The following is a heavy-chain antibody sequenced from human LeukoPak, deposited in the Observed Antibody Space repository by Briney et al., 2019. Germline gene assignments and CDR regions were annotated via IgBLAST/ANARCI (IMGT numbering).Heavy chain of an antibody. J-gene: IGHJ3*02. CDR3: ARRDCSGGSCYDDAFDI. V-gene: IGHV1-8*01. CDR2: MNPNSGNT. CDR1: GYTFTSYD. Sequence: ASVKVSCKASGYTFTSYDINWVRQATRQGLEWMGWMNPNSGNTGYAQKFQGRVTMTRNTSISTAYMELSSLRSEDTAVYYCARRDCSGGSCYDDAFDIWGQGTMVTVSS. D-gene: IGHD2-15*01.